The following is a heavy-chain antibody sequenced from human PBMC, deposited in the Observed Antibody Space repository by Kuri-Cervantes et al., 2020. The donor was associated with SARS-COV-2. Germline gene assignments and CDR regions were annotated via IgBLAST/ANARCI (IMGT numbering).Heavy chain of an antibody. Sequence: ASVKVSCKTSGYTFNTYGVSWVRQAPGRGLQWVGSINTYSGNTNYAQILQGRVTMTTDTSTNTAFMELRGLRSFDTAVYYCARSHTLYGGNSSPWDYWGQGTLVTVSS. CDR3: ARSHTLYGGNSSPWDY. CDR1: GYTFNTYG. D-gene: IGHD4-23*01. V-gene: IGHV1-18*01. CDR2: INTYSGNT. J-gene: IGHJ4*02.